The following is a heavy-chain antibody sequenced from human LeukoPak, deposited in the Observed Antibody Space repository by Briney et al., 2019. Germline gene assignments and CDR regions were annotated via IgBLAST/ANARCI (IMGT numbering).Heavy chain of an antibody. CDR2: ISASGGST. D-gene: IGHD3-22*01. Sequence: GGSLRLSCAASGFTFSNYAMSWVRQAPGKGLEWVSAISASGGSTYYADSVKGRFTISRDNSKNTLHLQMNSLRVEDTAVYYCARKGYYYDSSAYYSFDYWGQGTLVTVSS. J-gene: IGHJ4*02. CDR1: GFTFSNYA. V-gene: IGHV3-23*01. CDR3: ARKGYYYDSSAYYSFDY.